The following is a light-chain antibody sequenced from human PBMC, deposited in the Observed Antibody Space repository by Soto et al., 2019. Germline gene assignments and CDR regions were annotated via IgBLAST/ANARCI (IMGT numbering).Light chain of an antibody. CDR3: ISYTDRQSYL. V-gene: IGLV2-14*03. J-gene: IGLJ1*01. Sequence: QSALTQPASVSVSPGQSITVSCSGTSSDIGSYDHVAWYQQFPGKSPKLIIYAVSDRPSGVPDRFSGSKSGISASLTISGLQTEDEADYYCISYTDRQSYLFGTGTKVTVL. CDR1: SSDIGSYDH. CDR2: AVS.